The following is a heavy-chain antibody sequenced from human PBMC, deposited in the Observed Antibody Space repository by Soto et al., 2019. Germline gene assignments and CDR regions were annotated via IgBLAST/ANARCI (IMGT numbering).Heavy chain of an antibody. CDR2: IIPILGIA. Sequence: ASVKVSCKASGYTFTSYGLSWVRQAPGQGLEWMGRIIPILGIANYAQKFQGRVTITADKSTSTAYMELSSLRSEDTAVYYCARDVVVPAVMLFCRATPLGYYYYGMDVWGQGTKVTVSS. J-gene: IGHJ6*02. V-gene: IGHV1-69*04. CDR3: ARDVVVPAVMLFCRATPLGYYYYGMDV. D-gene: IGHD2-2*01. CDR1: GYTFTSYG.